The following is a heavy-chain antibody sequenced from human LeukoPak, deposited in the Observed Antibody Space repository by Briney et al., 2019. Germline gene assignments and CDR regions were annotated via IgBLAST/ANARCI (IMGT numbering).Heavy chain of an antibody. V-gene: IGHV3-23*01. J-gene: IGHJ4*02. CDR1: GFTFSNYA. D-gene: IGHD2-15*01. CDR2: ISADGGRT. CDR3: AKDVVVVVAATLDY. Sequence: GGSLRLPCAASGFTFSNYAMSWVRQAPGKGLEWVSTISADGGRTYYADSVKGRFTISRDNSKSTLYLQMNSLRAEDTAVYYCAKDVVVVVAATLDYWGQGTLVTVSA.